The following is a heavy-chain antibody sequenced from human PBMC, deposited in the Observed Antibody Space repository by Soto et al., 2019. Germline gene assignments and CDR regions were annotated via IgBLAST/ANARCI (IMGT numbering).Heavy chain of an antibody. CDR3: AKADSNYAGRFSYYYIDV. CDR1: GYTFTSYG. CDR2: ISAYNGKT. V-gene: IGHV1-18*01. Sequence: ASAKVSCKASGYTFTSYGIGWVRQAPGQGLEWMGWISAYNGKTHYPQRFQGKVTMTTDTSTSTAYMELRSLRYDDTAVYFCAKADSNYAGRFSYYYIDVWGKGTMVTVSS. D-gene: IGHD4-4*01. J-gene: IGHJ6*03.